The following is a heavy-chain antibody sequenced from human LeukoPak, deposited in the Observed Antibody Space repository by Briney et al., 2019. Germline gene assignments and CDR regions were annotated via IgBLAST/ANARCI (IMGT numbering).Heavy chain of an antibody. D-gene: IGHD2-15*01. V-gene: IGHV3-21*01. J-gene: IGHJ6*02. CDR1: GFNFNTHW. CDR2: ISSSSSYI. Sequence: GGSLRLSCVASGFNFNTHWMNWVRQAPGKGLEWVSSISSSSSYIYYADSVKGRFTISRDNAKNSLYLQMNSLRAEDTAVYYCARDEGYCSGGSCYYYYYGMDVWGQGTTVTVSS. CDR3: ARDEGYCSGGSCYYYYYGMDV.